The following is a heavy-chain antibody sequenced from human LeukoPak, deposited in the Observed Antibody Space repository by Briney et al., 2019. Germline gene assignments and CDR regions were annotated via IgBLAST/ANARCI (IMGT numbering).Heavy chain of an antibody. CDR1: GFTFSSYG. D-gene: IGHD3-10*01. J-gene: IGHJ4*02. Sequence: PGGSLRLSCAASGFTFSSYGMHWVRQAPGKGLEWVAVIWYDGSNKYYADSVKGRFTISRDNSKNTLYLQMNSLRAEDTAVYYCARNMVRGVIINFDYWGQGTLVTVS. CDR3: ARNMVRGVIINFDY. V-gene: IGHV3-33*01. CDR2: IWYDGSNK.